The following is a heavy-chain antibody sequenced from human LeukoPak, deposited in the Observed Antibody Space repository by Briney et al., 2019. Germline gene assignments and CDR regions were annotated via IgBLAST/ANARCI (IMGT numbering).Heavy chain of an antibody. Sequence: SETLSLTCAVYGGSFSGYYWSWIRQPPGKGLEWIGEINHSGSTNYNPSLKSRVTTSVDTSKNQFSLKLSSVTAADTAVYYCARAAPYYDSSGYHPAEYNWFDPWGQGTLVTVSS. V-gene: IGHV4-34*01. CDR2: INHSGST. D-gene: IGHD3-22*01. J-gene: IGHJ5*02. CDR3: ARAAPYYDSSGYHPAEYNWFDP. CDR1: GGSFSGYY.